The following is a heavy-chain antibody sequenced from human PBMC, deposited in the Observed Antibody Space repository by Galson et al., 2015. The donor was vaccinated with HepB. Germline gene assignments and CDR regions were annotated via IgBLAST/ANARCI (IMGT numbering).Heavy chain of an antibody. CDR3: ARLAGYCSSTSCYRGGWWFDP. CDR1: GYTFTSYD. D-gene: IGHD2-2*02. CDR2: MNPNSGNT. J-gene: IGHJ5*02. V-gene: IGHV1-8*01. Sequence: SVKVSCKASGYTFTSYDINWVRQATRQGLEWMGWMNPNSGNTGYAQKFQGRVTMTRNTSISTAYMELSSLRSEDTAVYYCARLAGYCSSTSCYRGGWWFDPWGQGTLVTVSS.